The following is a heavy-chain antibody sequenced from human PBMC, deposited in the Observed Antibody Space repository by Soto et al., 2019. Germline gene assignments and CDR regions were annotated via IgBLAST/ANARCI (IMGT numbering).Heavy chain of an antibody. D-gene: IGHD6-13*01. V-gene: IGHV4-39*01. CDR2: IYYSGST. CDR3: ASFIYIAAAGTLTP. Sequence: QLQLQESGPGLVKPSETLSLTCTVSGGSISSSSYYWGWIRQPPGKGLEWIGSIYYSGSTYYNPSLKSRVTISVDTSKNQFSLKLSSVTAADTAVYYCASFIYIAAAGTLTPWGQGTLVTVSS. CDR1: GGSISSSSYY. J-gene: IGHJ5*02.